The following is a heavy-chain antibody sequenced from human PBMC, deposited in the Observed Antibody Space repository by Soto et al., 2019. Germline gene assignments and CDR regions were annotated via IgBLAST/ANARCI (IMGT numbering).Heavy chain of an antibody. CDR1: GYSFTSYW. CDR3: ARESEDLTSNFDY. J-gene: IGHJ4*02. CDR2: IDPSDSYT. V-gene: IGHV5-10-1*01. Sequence: PGESLKISCKGSGYSFTSYWISWVRQMPGKGLEWMGRIDPSDSYTNYSPSFQGHVTISADNAKNSLYLEMNSLRAEDTAVYYCARESEDLTSNFDYWGQGTLVTVSS.